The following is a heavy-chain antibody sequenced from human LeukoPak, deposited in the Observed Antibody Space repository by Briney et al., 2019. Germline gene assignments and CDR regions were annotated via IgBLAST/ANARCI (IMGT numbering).Heavy chain of an antibody. Sequence: SETLSLTCAVYGGSFSGYYWSWIRQPPGKGLEWIGYIYYSGSTNYNPSLKSRVTISVDTSKNQFSLKLSSVTAADTAVYYCARVRHYGSGSYADYWGQGTLVTVSS. CDR2: IYYSGST. D-gene: IGHD3-10*01. CDR1: GGSFSGYY. V-gene: IGHV4-59*01. CDR3: ARVRHYGSGSYADY. J-gene: IGHJ4*02.